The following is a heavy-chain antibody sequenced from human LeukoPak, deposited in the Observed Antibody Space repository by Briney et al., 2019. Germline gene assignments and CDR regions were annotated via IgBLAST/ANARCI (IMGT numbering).Heavy chain of an antibody. CDR3: ARERGRLVDY. J-gene: IGHJ4*02. Sequence: KSSETLSLTCTVSRGSIISGGYVWSWIRQLPGKGLEWIGYMHNSENADYNPSLKSRVTISVDTSKNQISLKVNSVTAAVLAVYYCARERGRLVDYWGQGTLVTVSS. CDR2: MHNSENA. CDR1: RGSIISGGYV. D-gene: IGHD6-25*01. V-gene: IGHV4-31*03.